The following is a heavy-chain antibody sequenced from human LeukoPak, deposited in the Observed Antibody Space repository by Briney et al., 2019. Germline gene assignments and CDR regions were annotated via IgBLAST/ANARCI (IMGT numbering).Heavy chain of an antibody. D-gene: IGHD2-21*01. CDR2: VSVYNGNR. V-gene: IGHV1-18*01. CDR3: ARQSVISSRSPDDAFDL. CDR1: GYTFTKYG. J-gene: IGHJ3*01. Sequence: ASXKVSCKASGYTFTKYGISWVRQAPGQGGEWMGWVSVYNGNRDYAQRLQGRGSMTTDTSTSTAYMELRILRSDDAAVYYCARQSVISSRSPDDAFDLWGQGTMVTVSS.